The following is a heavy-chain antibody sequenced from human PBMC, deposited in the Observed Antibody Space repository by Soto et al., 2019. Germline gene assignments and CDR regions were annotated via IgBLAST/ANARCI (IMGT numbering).Heavy chain of an antibody. V-gene: IGHV4-34*01. J-gene: IGHJ6*04. Sequence: SETLSLTCAVYGGSFSGYYWSWIRQPPGKGLEWIGEINHSGSTNYNPSLKSRVTISVDTSKNQFSLKLSSVTAADTAVYYCARGVISGGSFNRPPNYGMDVWGKGTTVTVSS. CDR2: INHSGST. D-gene: IGHD2-15*01. CDR3: ARGVISGGSFNRPPNYGMDV. CDR1: GGSFSGYY.